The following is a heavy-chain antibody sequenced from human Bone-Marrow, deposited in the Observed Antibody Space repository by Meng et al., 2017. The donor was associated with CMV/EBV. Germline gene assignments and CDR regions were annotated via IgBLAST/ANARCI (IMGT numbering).Heavy chain of an antibody. Sequence: GGSLRLSCAASGFTFDDYAMHWVRQAPGKGLEWVSGISWNSGSIGYADSVKGRFTISRDNAKNSLYLQRNSLRAEDTALYYCAKDTAALAYGAFDIWGQGTMVTVSS. CDR2: ISWNSGSI. J-gene: IGHJ3*02. CDR3: AKDTAALAYGAFDI. CDR1: GFTFDDYA. V-gene: IGHV3-9*01. D-gene: IGHD2-2*01.